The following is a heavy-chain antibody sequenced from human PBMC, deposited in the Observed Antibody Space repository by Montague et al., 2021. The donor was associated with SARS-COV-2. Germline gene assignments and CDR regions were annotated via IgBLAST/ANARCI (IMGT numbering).Heavy chain of an antibody. CDR1: GGSVSGFY. D-gene: IGHD2-21*02. V-gene: IGHV4-59*02. CDR2: IFYSGNN. Sequence: SETLSLTCTVSGGSVSGFYWSWIRQPPGKELEWIAYIFYSGNNNANPSLKGRVTISVDKSKNHFSLNLSSVTAADTAVYYCARRVLCGADCYPRGFFDLWGEGTMVTVSS. J-gene: IGHJ3*01. CDR3: ARRVLCGADCYPRGFFDL.